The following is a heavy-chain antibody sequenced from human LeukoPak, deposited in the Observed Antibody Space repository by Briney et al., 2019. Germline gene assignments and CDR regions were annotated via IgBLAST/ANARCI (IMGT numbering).Heavy chain of an antibody. CDR1: GGSISSYY. CDR2: IYYSGST. J-gene: IGHJ3*02. CDR3: ARDRAEGAFDI. D-gene: IGHD6-19*01. V-gene: IGHV4-59*01. Sequence: SETLSLTCTVSGGSISSYYWSWIRQPPGKGLEWIGYIYYSGSTNYNPSLKSRVTISVDTSKNQFSLKLSSVTAADTAVYYCARDRAEGAFDIWGQGTMVTVSS.